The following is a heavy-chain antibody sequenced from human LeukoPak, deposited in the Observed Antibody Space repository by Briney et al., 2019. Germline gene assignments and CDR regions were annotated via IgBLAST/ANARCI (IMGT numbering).Heavy chain of an antibody. D-gene: IGHD2-8*01. V-gene: IGHV3-74*01. J-gene: IGHJ3*02. CDR2: INSDESNT. CDR3: GRGGNGIDI. Sequence: GGSLRLSCAASGFTFSHYLMHWVHQAPGKGLVWVSRINSDESNTNSYADSVKGRFIISRDNAKNTLYLQINSLRAEDTAVYFCGRGGNGIDIWGQGTTVIVSS. CDR1: GFTFSHYL.